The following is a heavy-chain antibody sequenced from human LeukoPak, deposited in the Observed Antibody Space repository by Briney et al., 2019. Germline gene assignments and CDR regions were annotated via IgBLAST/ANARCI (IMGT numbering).Heavy chain of an antibody. CDR1: GFTFSSYN. V-gene: IGHV3-20*04. J-gene: IGHJ4*02. CDR3: ARHIVVLTFDEYYFDS. D-gene: IGHD2-21*02. CDR2: INWNGGST. Sequence: GGSLRLSCAASGFTFSSYNMNWVRQAPGQGLEWVSGINWNGGSTDYADSVKGRFTISRDNAKNSLDLQMNTLRAEDTALYYCARHIVVLTFDEYYFDSWGQGTLVTVSS.